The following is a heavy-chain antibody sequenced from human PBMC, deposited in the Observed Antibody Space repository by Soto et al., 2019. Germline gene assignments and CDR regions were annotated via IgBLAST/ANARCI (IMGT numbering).Heavy chain of an antibody. CDR3: AKDRPAAAGTGDGYYFDY. D-gene: IGHD6-13*01. CDR2: ISYDGSNK. CDR1: GFTFSSYG. J-gene: IGHJ4*02. V-gene: IGHV3-30*18. Sequence: GGSLRLSCAASGFTFSSYGMHWVRQAPGKGLEWVAVISYDGSNKYYADSVKGRFTISRDNSKNTLYLQMNSLRAEDTAVYYCAKDRPAAAGTGDGYYFDYWGQGTLVTVSS.